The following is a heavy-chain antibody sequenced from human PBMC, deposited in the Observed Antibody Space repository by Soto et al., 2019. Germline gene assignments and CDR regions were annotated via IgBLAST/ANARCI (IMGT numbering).Heavy chain of an antibody. CDR2: IYYSGST. J-gene: IGHJ3*02. CDR1: GGSISSGGYY. V-gene: IGHV4-31*03. Sequence: PSETLSLICTVSGGSISSGGYYWSWIRQHPGKGLEWIGYIYYSGSTYYNPSLKSRVTISVDTSKNQFSLKLSSVTAADTAVYYCARAPQVRGYCSSNSCYKGGAFDIRGQGTMVTVSS. CDR3: ARAPQVRGYCSSNSCYKGGAFDI. D-gene: IGHD2-2*02.